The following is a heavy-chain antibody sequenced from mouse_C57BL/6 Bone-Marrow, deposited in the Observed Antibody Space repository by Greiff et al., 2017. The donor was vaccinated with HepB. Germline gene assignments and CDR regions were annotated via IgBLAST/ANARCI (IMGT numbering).Heavy chain of an antibody. D-gene: IGHD2-12*01. V-gene: IGHV1-64*01. Sequence: QVQLKQPGAELVKPGASVKLSCKASGYTFTSYWMHWVKQRPGQGLEWIGMIHPNSGSTNYNEKFKSKATLTVDKSSSTAYMQLSSLTSEDSAVYYCARNLRRRDYWGQGTTLTVSS. CDR1: GYTFTSYW. CDR2: IHPNSGST. J-gene: IGHJ2*01. CDR3: ARNLRRRDY.